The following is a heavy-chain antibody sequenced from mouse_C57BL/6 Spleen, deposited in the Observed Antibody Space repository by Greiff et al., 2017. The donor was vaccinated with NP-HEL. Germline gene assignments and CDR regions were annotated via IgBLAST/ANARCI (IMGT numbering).Heavy chain of an antibody. CDR2: IDPSDSYT. CDR3: ARSGLGAMDY. V-gene: IGHV1-50*01. D-gene: IGHD3-3*01. Sequence: QVQLKQPGAELVKPGASVKLSCKASGYTFTSYWMQWVKQRPGQGLEWIGEIDPSDSYTNYNQKFKGKATLTVDTSSSTAYMQLSSLTSEDSAVYYCARSGLGAMDYWGQGTSVTVSS. CDR1: GYTFTSYW. J-gene: IGHJ4*01.